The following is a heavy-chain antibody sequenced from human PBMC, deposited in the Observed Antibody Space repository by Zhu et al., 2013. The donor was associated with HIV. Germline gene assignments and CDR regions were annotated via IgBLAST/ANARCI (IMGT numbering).Heavy chain of an antibody. Sequence: EVQLVESGGGLVQPGGSLRLSCAASGFTVSSNYMSWVRQAPGKGLEWVSVIYSGGSTYYADSVKGRFTISRDNSKNTLYLQMNSLRAEDTAVYYCASSRPSYGGKGRVDYWGQGTLVTVSS. J-gene: IGHJ4*02. D-gene: IGHD2-15*01. CDR3: ASSRPSYGGKGRVDY. CDR2: IYSGGST. V-gene: IGHV3-66*01. CDR1: GFTVSSNY.